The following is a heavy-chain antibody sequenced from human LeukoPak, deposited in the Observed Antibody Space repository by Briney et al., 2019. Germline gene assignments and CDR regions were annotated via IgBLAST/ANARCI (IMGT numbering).Heavy chain of an antibody. CDR3: ARGPARWLQSTYYFDY. D-gene: IGHD5-24*01. Sequence: GASVKVSRTASGYTFTGYYMHWVRQAPGQGLEWMGWINPNSGGTNYAQKFQGWVTMTRDTSISTAYMELSRLRSDDTAVYYCARGPARWLQSTYYFDYWGQGTLVTVSS. J-gene: IGHJ4*02. V-gene: IGHV1-2*04. CDR1: GYTFTGYY. CDR2: INPNSGGT.